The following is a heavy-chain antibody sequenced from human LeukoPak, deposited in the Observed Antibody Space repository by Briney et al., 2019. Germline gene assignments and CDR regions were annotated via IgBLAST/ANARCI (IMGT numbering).Heavy chain of an antibody. D-gene: IGHD6-19*01. V-gene: IGHV3-33*06. J-gene: IGHJ4*02. Sequence: GGSLRLSCAASGFTFSSYWMSWVRQAPGKGLEWVAVIWYDGSNKYYADSVKGRFTISRDNSKNTLYLQMNSLRAEDTAVYYCAKTRSSSGWTGTFDYWGQGTLVTVSS. CDR2: IWYDGSNK. CDR3: AKTRSSSGWTGTFDY. CDR1: GFTFSSYW.